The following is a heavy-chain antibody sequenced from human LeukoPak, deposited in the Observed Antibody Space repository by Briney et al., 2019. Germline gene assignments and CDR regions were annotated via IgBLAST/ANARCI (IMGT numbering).Heavy chain of an antibody. J-gene: IGHJ4*02. CDR3: GRSNLVVGYNLDY. Sequence: GESLKISCKGSGYSFTSYLIAWVRQMPGKGLEWMGTIYPDDSDTRHSPSFEGQVTISADKSISTAYLQWGSLKASDTAMYYCGRSNLVVGYNLDYWGQGTLVTVSS. V-gene: IGHV5-51*01. CDR1: GYSFTSYL. CDR2: IYPDDSDT. D-gene: IGHD2-2*01.